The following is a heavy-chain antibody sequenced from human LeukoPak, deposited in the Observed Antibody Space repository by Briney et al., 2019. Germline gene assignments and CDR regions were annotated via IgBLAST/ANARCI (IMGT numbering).Heavy chain of an antibody. Sequence: SETLSLTCTVSGGSISSGGYSWSWIRQHPGKGLEWIGYIYYSGSTYYNPSLKSRVTISVDTSKNQFSLKLSSVTAADTAVYYCARAHRAYLNWGQGTLVTVSS. CDR1: GGSISSGGYS. V-gene: IGHV4-31*03. D-gene: IGHD3-22*01. J-gene: IGHJ4*02. CDR2: IYYSGST. CDR3: ARAHRAYLN.